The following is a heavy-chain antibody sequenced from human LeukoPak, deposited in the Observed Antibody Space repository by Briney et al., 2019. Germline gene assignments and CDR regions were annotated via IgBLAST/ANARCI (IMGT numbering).Heavy chain of an antibody. J-gene: IGHJ6*02. CDR1: GGSFSGYY. CDR2: INHSGST. V-gene: IGHV4-34*01. CDR3: ASGQDVARYYYYGMDV. D-gene: IGHD2-15*01. Sequence: SETLSLTCAVYGGSFSGYYWSWIRQPPGKGLEWIGEINHSGSTNYNPSLKSRVTISVDTSKNQFSLKLSSVTAADTAVYYCASGQDVARYYYYGMDVWGQGTTVTVSS.